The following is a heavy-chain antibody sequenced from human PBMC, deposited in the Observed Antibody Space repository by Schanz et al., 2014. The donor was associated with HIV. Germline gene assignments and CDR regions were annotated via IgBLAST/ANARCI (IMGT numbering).Heavy chain of an antibody. CDR3: ARDVSHDSSGHYSDYYYGMDV. Sequence: QVQLVESGGGVVQPGRSLRLSCAASGFTFSSYGMHWVRQAPGKGLEWVALIWYDGSNRYYADSVEGRFTISRDNSKNTLYLQMNSLRGEDTAVYYCARDVSHDSSGHYSDYYYGMDVWGQGTTVTVSS. CDR2: IWYDGSNR. D-gene: IGHD3-22*01. J-gene: IGHJ6*02. V-gene: IGHV3-33*01. CDR1: GFTFSSYG.